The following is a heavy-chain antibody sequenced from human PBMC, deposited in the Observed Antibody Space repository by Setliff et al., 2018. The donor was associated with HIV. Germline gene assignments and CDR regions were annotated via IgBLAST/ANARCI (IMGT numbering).Heavy chain of an antibody. Sequence: SVKVSCKASGGTFSISAIGWVRQAPGQGLEWMGGIIPILGIANYAQRFQGRLTITADESTRTAYMELSSLTSEDTAVYYCARPTNGYCSGGTCPDTFDIWGQGTLVTVSS. CDR1: GGTFSISA. D-gene: IGHD2-15*01. J-gene: IGHJ3*02. CDR2: IIPILGIA. V-gene: IGHV1-69*10. CDR3: ARPTNGYCSGGTCPDTFDI.